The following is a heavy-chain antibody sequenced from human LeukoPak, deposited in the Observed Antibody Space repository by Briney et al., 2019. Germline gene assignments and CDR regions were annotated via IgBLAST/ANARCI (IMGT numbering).Heavy chain of an antibody. Sequence: GGSLRLSCAASGFTFSSYSINWVRQAPGKGLEWVSSISSSSSYIYYADSVKGRFTISRDNAKNSLYLQMNSLRAEDTAVYYCAREVWCSTSCPVDYWGQGTLVTVSS. CDR3: AREVWCSTSCPVDY. V-gene: IGHV3-21*01. J-gene: IGHJ4*02. CDR1: GFTFSSYS. D-gene: IGHD2-2*01. CDR2: ISSSSSYI.